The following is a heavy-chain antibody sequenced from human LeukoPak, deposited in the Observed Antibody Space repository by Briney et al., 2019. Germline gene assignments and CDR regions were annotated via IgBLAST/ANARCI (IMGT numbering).Heavy chain of an antibody. D-gene: IGHD3-22*01. V-gene: IGHV1-2*02. CDR1: GYTFTGYY. Sequence: ASVKVSCKASGYTFTGYYMHWVRQAPGQGLEWMGWINPNSGGTNYAQKFQGRVTMTRDTSISTAYMELSRLRSDDTVVYYCARGQSYDSSGYYPLLPWGQGTLVTVSS. CDR2: INPNSGGT. J-gene: IGHJ4*02. CDR3: ARGQSYDSSGYYPLLP.